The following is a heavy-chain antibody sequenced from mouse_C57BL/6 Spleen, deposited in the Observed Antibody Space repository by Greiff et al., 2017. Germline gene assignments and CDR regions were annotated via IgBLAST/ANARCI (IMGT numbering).Heavy chain of an antibody. V-gene: IGHV1-80*01. D-gene: IGHD1-1*01. CDR3: ARWGYGSRYFDV. CDR1: GYAFSSYW. Sequence: VKLKESGAELVKPGASVKISCKASGYAFSSYWMNWVKQRPGKGLEWIGQIYPGDGDTNYNGKFKGKATLTADKSSSTAYMQLSSLTSEDSAVYFCARWGYGSRYFDVWGTGTTVTVSS. J-gene: IGHJ1*03. CDR2: IYPGDGDT.